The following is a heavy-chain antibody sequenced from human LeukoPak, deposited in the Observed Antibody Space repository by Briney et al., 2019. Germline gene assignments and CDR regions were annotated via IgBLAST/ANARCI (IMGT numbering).Heavy chain of an antibody. V-gene: IGHV3-9*01. CDR3: AKAKAGYYGSGSYGWFDY. Sequence: PGRSLRLSCAASGFTFDDYAMHWVRQAPGKGLEWVSGISWNSGSIGYAGSVKGRFTISRDNAKNSLYLQMNSLRAEDTALYYCAKAKAGYYGSGSYGWFDYWGQGTLVTVSS. CDR2: ISWNSGSI. CDR1: GFTFDDYA. D-gene: IGHD3-10*01. J-gene: IGHJ4*02.